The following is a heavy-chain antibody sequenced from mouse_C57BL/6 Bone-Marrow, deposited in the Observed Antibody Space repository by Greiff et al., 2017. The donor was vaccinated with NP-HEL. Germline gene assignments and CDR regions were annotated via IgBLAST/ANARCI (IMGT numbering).Heavy chain of an antibody. Sequence: VQLQQPGAELVRPGTSVKLSCKASGYTFTSYWMHWVKQRPGQGLEWIGVIDPSDSYTNYNQKFKGKATITADTSSNTAYLQLSSLTSEDTAIYYCARGYYYGRYFDVWGTGTTVTVSS. CDR2: IDPSDSYT. CDR3: ARGYYYGRYFDV. J-gene: IGHJ1*03. D-gene: IGHD1-1*01. V-gene: IGHV1-59*01. CDR1: GYTFTSYW.